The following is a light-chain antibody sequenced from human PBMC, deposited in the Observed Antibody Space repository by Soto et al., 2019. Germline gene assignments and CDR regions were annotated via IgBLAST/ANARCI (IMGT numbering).Light chain of an antibody. CDR2: DAS. Sequence: EIVLTQSPATLSLSPGDRATLSCRASQSVGSYLGWYQQRPGQAPRLLIYDASNRATGIPARFSASGSGIDFTLTISSLEPEDFAVYYCQQRSAWPSTFGGGTKVEIK. J-gene: IGKJ4*01. CDR3: QQRSAWPST. V-gene: IGKV3-11*01. CDR1: QSVGSY.